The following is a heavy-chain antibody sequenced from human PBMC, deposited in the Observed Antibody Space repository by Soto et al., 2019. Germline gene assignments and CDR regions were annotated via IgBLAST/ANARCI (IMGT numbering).Heavy chain of an antibody. Sequence: LRLSAASSESTFISYAMHWVRQAPGKRLEWGGVISYDGSNKYDTDSENDRFTSPRDNAKDTLSLRMNSLRAGGTAVYYCARDRSPWRTNYVWGGSHSDCGQGTLVTVSS. J-gene: IGHJ4*02. CDR3: ARDRSPWRTNYVWGGSHSD. CDR1: ESTFISYA. D-gene: IGHD3-16*01. CDR2: ISYDGSNK. V-gene: IGHV3-30-3*01.